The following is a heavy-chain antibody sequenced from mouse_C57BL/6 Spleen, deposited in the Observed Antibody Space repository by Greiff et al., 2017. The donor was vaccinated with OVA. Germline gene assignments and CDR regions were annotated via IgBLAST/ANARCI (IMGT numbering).Heavy chain of an antibody. CDR3: TGNPPHYYGSSYETWFAY. J-gene: IGHJ3*01. V-gene: IGHV6-3*01. Sequence: EVKVEESGGGLVQPGGSMKLSCVASGFTFSNYWMNWVRQSPEKGLEWVAQIRLKSDNYATHYAESVKGRFTISRDDSKSSVYLQMNNLRAEDTGIYYGTGNPPHYYGSSYETWFAYWGQGTLVTVSA. D-gene: IGHD1-1*01. CDR2: IRLKSDNYAT. CDR1: GFTFSNYW.